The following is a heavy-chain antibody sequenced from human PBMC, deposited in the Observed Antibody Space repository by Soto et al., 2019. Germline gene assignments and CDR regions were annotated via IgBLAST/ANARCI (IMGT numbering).Heavy chain of an antibody. CDR1: GFTFSIYS. J-gene: IGHJ3*02. CDR3: ARARDYYDSSGYDAFDI. Sequence: PGGSLRLSCAASGFTFSIYSVNWVRHAPGKGLEWVSSISSSSSYIYYADSVKGRFTISRDNAKNSLYLQMNSLRAEDTAVYYCARARDYYDSSGYDAFDIWGQGTMVTVSS. V-gene: IGHV3-21*01. CDR2: ISSSSSYI. D-gene: IGHD3-22*01.